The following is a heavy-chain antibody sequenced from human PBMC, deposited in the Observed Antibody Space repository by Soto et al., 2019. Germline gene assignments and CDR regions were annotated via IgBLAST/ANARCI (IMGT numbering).Heavy chain of an antibody. CDR1: GYSFTSYW. J-gene: IGHJ4*02. D-gene: IGHD2-8*01. Sequence: GESLKISCKGSGYSFTSYWIGWVRQMPGKGLEWMGIIYPGDSDTRYSPSFQGQVTISADKSISTAYLQWSSLKASDTAIYFCARTYCTNGVCYEDNFDYWGQGTLVTVSS. CDR2: IYPGDSDT. CDR3: ARTYCTNGVCYEDNFDY. V-gene: IGHV5-51*01.